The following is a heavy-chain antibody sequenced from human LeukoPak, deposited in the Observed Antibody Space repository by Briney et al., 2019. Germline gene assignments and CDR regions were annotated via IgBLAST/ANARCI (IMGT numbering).Heavy chain of an antibody. CDR3: ARDANPYSIAAAQYCFDY. D-gene: IGHD6-13*01. Sequence: GAAVKVSCKASGYIFTGYYMHWVRQAPGQGLEWMGWINPNSGGTNYAQKFQGRVTMARDTSISTAYMELSSLRSEDTAMYYCARDANPYSIAAAQYCFDYWGQGTLVTVSS. V-gene: IGHV1-2*02. CDR2: INPNSGGT. CDR1: GYIFTGYY. J-gene: IGHJ4*02.